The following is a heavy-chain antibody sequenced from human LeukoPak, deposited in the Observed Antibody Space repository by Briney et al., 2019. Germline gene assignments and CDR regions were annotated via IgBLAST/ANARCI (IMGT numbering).Heavy chain of an antibody. D-gene: IGHD6-19*01. Sequence: GGSLRLSCAASGFIVSSCYMSWVRQAPGKGLEWVSVIYSGGSIYYADPVRGRFTISRDNSKNTLYLQMNSLRAEDTAVYYCARGFPDNSGWFDRFSYFDYWGQGALVTVSS. CDR1: GFIVSSCY. CDR3: ARGFPDNSGWFDRFSYFDY. V-gene: IGHV3-53*01. CDR2: IYSGGSI. J-gene: IGHJ4*02.